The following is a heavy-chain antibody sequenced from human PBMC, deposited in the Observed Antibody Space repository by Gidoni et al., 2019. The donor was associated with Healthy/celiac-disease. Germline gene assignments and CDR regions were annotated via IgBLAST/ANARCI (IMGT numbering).Heavy chain of an antibody. Sequence: EVQLVESGGGLVQPGGSLRLSCAASGFPLSSYSMNWVRQAPGKGLEWVSYISSSSSTIYYADSVKGRFTISRDNAKNSLYLQMNSLRAEDTAVYYCARRSGNSRYYFDYWGQGTLVTVSS. CDR2: ISSSSSTI. J-gene: IGHJ4*02. CDR1: GFPLSSYS. CDR3: ARRSGNSRYYFDY. D-gene: IGHD6-19*01. V-gene: IGHV3-48*01.